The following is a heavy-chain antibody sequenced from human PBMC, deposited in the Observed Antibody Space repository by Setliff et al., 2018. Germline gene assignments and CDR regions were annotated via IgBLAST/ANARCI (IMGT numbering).Heavy chain of an antibody. J-gene: IGHJ6*02. CDR2: IYYSGST. CDR1: GGSISSSSYC. V-gene: IGHV4-39*07. D-gene: IGHD6-13*01. CDR3: ARVLAAAGYYYYGMDV. Sequence: SETLSLTCTVSGGSISSSSYCWGWIRQPPGKGLEWIGSIYYSGSTYYNPSLKSRVTISVDTSKNQFSLKLSSVTAADTAVYYCARVLAAAGYYYYGMDVWGQGTTVTVSS.